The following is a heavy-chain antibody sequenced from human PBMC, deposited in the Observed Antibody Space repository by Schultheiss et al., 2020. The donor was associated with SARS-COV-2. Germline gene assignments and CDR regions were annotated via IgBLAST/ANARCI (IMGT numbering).Heavy chain of an antibody. CDR2: IRSKAYGGTT. V-gene: IGHV3-49*04. J-gene: IGHJ4*02. D-gene: IGHD4-11*01. CDR1: GFTFGDYA. Sequence: GESLKISCTASGFTFGDYAMSWVRQAPGKGLEWVGFIRSKAYGGTTDYAAPVKGRFTISRDDSKNTLYLQMNSLKTEDTAVYYCAARSRVNYSNYAYWGQGTLVTVSS. CDR3: AARSRVNYSNYAY.